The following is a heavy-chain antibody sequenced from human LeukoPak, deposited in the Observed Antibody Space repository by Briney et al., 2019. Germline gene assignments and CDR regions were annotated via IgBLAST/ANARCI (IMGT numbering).Heavy chain of an antibody. CDR2: IYPGDSDT. V-gene: IGHV5-51*01. J-gene: IGHJ4*02. CDR3: ARHGGTYYYDSSGYPH. CDR1: GYIFTNYW. Sequence: GESLKISCKGSGYIFTNYWIGWVRQMPGKGLEWMGNIYPGDSDTRHSPSFQGQVTISVDKSINTAYLQWSSLKASETAMYYCARHGGTYYYDSSGYPHWGQGTLVTVSS. D-gene: IGHD3-22*01.